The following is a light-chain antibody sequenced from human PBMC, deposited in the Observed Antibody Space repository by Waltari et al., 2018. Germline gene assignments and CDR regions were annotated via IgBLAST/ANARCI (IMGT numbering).Light chain of an antibody. CDR2: EVT. Sequence: QSALTQPPSASGSPGQSVTISCPGTSSDVGGHNYVSWYQQHPGKAPKLLIYEVTKRPSGVPDRFSGSKSGNTASLTVSGLQVDDEADYYCSSYVGTNNFYVFGSGTKVTVL. V-gene: IGLV2-8*01. CDR3: SSYVGTNNFYV. J-gene: IGLJ1*01. CDR1: SSDVGGHNY.